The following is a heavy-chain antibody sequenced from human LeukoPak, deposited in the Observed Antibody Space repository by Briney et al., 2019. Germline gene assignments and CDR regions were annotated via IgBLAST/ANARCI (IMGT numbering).Heavy chain of an antibody. D-gene: IGHD3-22*01. CDR2: MFYSGSA. J-gene: IGHJ4*02. CDR1: GGSITNYY. CDR3: AGNNYDCCGYYYRFFDY. V-gene: IGHV4-59*01. Sequence: SETLSLTCTVSGGSITNYYWSWVRRPPGKGLEWVGYMFYSGSASYNPSLKSRVTISVDTSKNQFSLKLNSVTAADTAVYYCAGNNYDCCGYYYRFFDYWGQGTLVTVSS.